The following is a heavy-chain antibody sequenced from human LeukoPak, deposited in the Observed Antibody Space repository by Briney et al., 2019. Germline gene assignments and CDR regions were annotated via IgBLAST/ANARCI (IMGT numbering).Heavy chain of an antibody. J-gene: IGHJ3*02. V-gene: IGHV4-59*12. D-gene: IGHD3-22*01. CDR1: GGSISSYY. CDR2: IYYSVST. Sequence: SETLSLTCTVSGGSISSYYWSWIRQPPGKGLEWIGYIYYSVSTNNNPSLKSRVTISVDTSKNQLSLRLSSVTAADTAVYYCARDLDYFDSSGYFFDIWGQGTMVTVSS. CDR3: ARDLDYFDSSGYFFDI.